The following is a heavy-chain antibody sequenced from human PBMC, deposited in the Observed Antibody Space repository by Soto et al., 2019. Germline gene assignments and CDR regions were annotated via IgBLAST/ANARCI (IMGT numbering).Heavy chain of an antibody. CDR3: ARGVASSD. V-gene: IGHV1-69*01. CDR2: IIPISRTP. D-gene: IGHD5-12*01. Sequence: QVQLVQSEAEVKKPGSSVKVSCKSSGLTFRSDSISWVRQAPGQGLEWMGGIIPISRTPTYAQKFQGRVTISAHDSTRTAYLEVTSLTFEDTAVYYCARGVASSDWGQGTLVTVSS. CDR1: GLTFRSDS. J-gene: IGHJ4*02.